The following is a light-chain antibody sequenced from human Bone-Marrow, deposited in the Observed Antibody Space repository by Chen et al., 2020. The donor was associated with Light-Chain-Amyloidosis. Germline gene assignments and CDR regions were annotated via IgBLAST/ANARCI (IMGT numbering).Light chain of an antibody. J-gene: IGLJ1*01. CDR1: SRDVGTYNF. Sequence: QSALTQPASVSGSPGQADTLSCHGPSRDVGTYNFVSWYQQHPGKAPKVMIYAVSNRPSGVSNRFSGSKSGNTASLTISGLQAEDEADYYCSSFTSSSSYVFGPGTKVTVL. CDR3: SSFTSSSSYV. CDR2: AVS. V-gene: IGLV2-14*01.